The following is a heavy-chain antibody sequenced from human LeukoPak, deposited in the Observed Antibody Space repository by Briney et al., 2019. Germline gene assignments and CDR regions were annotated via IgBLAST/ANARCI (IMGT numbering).Heavy chain of an antibody. CDR3: ATGVATAFTY. Sequence: ASVKVSCKASGYTFTDYYIHWVRQAPGQGLEWMAFVNPDSGDSYSAPKFQGRVIMTRDTSISTASMELNWLTSDDTAVYYCATGVATAFTYWGQGTLVTVSS. V-gene: IGHV1-2*02. CDR2: VNPDSGDS. J-gene: IGHJ4*02. D-gene: IGHD5-12*01. CDR1: GYTFTDYY.